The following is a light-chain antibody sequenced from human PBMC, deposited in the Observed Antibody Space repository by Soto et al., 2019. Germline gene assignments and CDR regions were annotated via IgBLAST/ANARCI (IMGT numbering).Light chain of an antibody. CDR1: QSVSGW. V-gene: IGKV1-5*01. CDR2: DAS. CDR3: RQYETFSGT. J-gene: IGKJ1*01. Sequence: DIQMTQSPSTLSASVGDTVTVTCRASQSVSGWLAWYQQKPGEAPKLLSYDASALPRGVPSRFSGSVYGTKFTLTIASLQPDDFATYYRRQYETFSGTFGPGTKVEI.